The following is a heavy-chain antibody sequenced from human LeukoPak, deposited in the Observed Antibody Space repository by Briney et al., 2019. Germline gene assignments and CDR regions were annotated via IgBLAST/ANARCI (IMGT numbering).Heavy chain of an antibody. V-gene: IGHV3-23*01. CDR1: GFTFSSYA. CDR3: AKDRVVVVPAGDYYYYGMDV. J-gene: IGHJ6*02. CDR2: ISGSGGST. Sequence: GGSLRLSCAASGFTFSSYAMSWVRQAPGKGLEWVSAISGSGGSTYYADYVKGRFTISRDNSKNTLYLQMNSLRAEDTAVYYCAKDRVVVVPAGDYYYYGMDVWGQGTTVTVSS. D-gene: IGHD2-2*01.